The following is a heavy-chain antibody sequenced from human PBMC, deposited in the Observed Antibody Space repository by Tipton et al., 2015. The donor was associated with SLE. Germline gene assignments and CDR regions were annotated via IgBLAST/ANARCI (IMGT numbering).Heavy chain of an antibody. D-gene: IGHD2-2*01. CDR2: IWDDGSQK. CDR3: ARDMSTVPAAPFDY. CDR1: GFTFSNYG. V-gene: IGHV3-33*01. Sequence: SLRLSCAASGFTFSNYGMHWVRQAPGKGLEWVAVIWDDGSQKYHANSVKGRFAISRDNSKNTLYLQMNRLRAEDTAFYYCARDMSTVPAAPFDYWGQGTLVTVSS. J-gene: IGHJ4*02.